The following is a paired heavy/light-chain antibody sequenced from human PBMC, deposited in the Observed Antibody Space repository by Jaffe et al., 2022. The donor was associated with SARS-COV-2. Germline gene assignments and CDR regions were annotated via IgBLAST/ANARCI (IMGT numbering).Light chain of an antibody. CDR3: QQYFSYWT. V-gene: IGKV1-5*03. J-gene: IGKJ1*01. Sequence: DIQMTQSPSTLSALVGDRVTITCRASQSVGPWLAWYQQKPGKAPKLLIYEAYNLESGVPSRFSGSGSETDFTLTISTLQPDDFATYYCQQYFSYWTFGQGTKVEIK. CDR1: QSVGPW. CDR2: EAY.
Heavy chain of an antibody. CDR2: IYSDGRT. CDR1: GVTVSRNH. CDR3: GSLKDTIGGPPGGMDV. D-gene: IGHD2-15*01. J-gene: IGHJ6*02. Sequence: EVQLVESGGGLTRPGGSLRLSCAASGVTVSRNHMTWVRQAPGKGLDWVAVIYSDGRTYYVDSVRGRFTISRDTSENTLYLQMDSLGAEDTALYYCGSLKDTIGGPPGGMDVWGQGTTVAVSS. V-gene: IGHV3-53*01.